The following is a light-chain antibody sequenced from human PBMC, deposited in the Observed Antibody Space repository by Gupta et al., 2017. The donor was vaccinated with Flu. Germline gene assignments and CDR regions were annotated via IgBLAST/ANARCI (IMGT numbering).Light chain of an antibody. CDR3: QQRSNWPPWT. J-gene: IGKJ1*01. CDR2: DAT. V-gene: IGKV3-11*01. Sequence: EIVLPQSPATLSLSPGERATLSCRASQSVSSYLAWYKQKPGQAPRLLIYDATNRATGIPARFSGSGSGTDFTLTISSLEPEDFAVYYCQQRSNWPPWTFGQGTKVEIK. CDR1: QSVSSY.